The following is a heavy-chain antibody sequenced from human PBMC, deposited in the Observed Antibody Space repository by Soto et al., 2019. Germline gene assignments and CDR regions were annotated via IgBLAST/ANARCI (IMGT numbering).Heavy chain of an antibody. CDR3: ARSQGSSTSLEIYYYYYYGMDV. CDR1: GGTFSSYA. Sequence: QVQLVQSGAEVKKPGSSVKVSCKASGGTFSSYAISWVRQAPGQGLEWMGGIIPISDTTNYAQKFQGRVTITGDESTSTAYMELRSLRSEDTAVYYCARSQGSSTSLEIYYYYYYGMDVWGQGTTVTVSS. D-gene: IGHD2-2*01. V-gene: IGHV1-69*01. CDR2: IIPISDTT. J-gene: IGHJ6*02.